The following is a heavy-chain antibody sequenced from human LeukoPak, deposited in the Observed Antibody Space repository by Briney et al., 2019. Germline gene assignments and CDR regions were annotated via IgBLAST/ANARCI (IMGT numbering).Heavy chain of an antibody. J-gene: IGHJ5*02. CDR1: GYTFTSYY. CDR2: INPSGGST. D-gene: IGHD3-3*01. CDR3: ARRAGIFGRSNLNWFDP. V-gene: IGHV1-46*01. Sequence: ASVNVSCKASGYTFTSYYMHWVRQAPGQGLEWMGIINPSGGSTSYAQKFQGRVTMTRDTSTSTVYMELSSLRSEDTAVYYCARRAGIFGRSNLNWFDPWGQGTLVTVSS.